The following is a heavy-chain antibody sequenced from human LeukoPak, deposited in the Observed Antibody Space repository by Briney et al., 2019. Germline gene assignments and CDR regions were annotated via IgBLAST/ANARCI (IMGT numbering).Heavy chain of an antibody. CDR1: GFTFSSYG. CDR3: AKGSREFDY. Sequence: GGSLRLSCAASGFTFSSYGMHWVRQAPGKGLEWVAFIRYDGSNKYYADSVKGRFTISRDNSKNTLYLQMNNLRAEDTAVYYCAKGSREFDYWGQGTLVTVSS. CDR2: IRYDGSNK. V-gene: IGHV3-30*02. J-gene: IGHJ4*02.